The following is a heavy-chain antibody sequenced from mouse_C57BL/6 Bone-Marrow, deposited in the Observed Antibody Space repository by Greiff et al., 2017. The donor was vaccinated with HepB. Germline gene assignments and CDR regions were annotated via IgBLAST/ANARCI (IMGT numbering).Heavy chain of an antibody. CDR3: TTSYYYGETWFAY. D-gene: IGHD1-1*01. CDR2: IDPENGDT. Sequence: DVKLQESGAELVRPGASVKLSCTASGFNIKDDYMHWVKQRPEQGLEWIGWIDPENGDTEYASKFQGKATITADTSSNTAYLQLSSLTSEDTAVYYCTTSYYYGETWFAYWGQGTLVTVSA. J-gene: IGHJ3*01. V-gene: IGHV14-4*01. CDR1: GFNIKDDY.